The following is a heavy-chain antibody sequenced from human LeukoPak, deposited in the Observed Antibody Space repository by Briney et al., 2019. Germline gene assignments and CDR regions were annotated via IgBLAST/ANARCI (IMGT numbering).Heavy chain of an antibody. V-gene: IGHV3-23*01. J-gene: IGHJ4*02. CDR1: GFTFSSYA. D-gene: IGHD6-13*01. CDR2: ISGSGGST. CDR3: AKDLFDSSSWYTSPPDY. Sequence: GGSLRLSCAASGFTFSSYAMSWVRQAPGKGLEWVSAISGSGGSTYYADSVKGRFTISRDNSKNTPYLQMNSLRAEDTAVYYCAKDLFDSSSWYTSPPDYWGQGTLVTVSS.